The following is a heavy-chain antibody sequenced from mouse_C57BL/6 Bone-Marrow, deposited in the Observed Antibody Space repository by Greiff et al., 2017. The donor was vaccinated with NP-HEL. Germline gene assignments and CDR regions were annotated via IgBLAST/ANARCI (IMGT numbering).Heavy chain of an antibody. CDR1: GFNIKDDY. CDR2: IDPENGDT. CDR3: TSLSRYWYVDV. D-gene: IGHD1-1*01. J-gene: IGHJ1*03. V-gene: IGHV14-4*01. Sequence: VQLQQSGAELVRPGASVKLSCTASGFNIKDDYMHWVKQRPEQGLEWIGWIDPENGDTEYASKFQGKATLTADTSSNTSYLPLSSLTSEDTAVYYCTSLSRYWYVDVWGTGTTVTVSS.